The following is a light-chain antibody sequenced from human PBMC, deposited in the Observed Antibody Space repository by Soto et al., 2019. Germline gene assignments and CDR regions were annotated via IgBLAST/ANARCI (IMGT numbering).Light chain of an antibody. Sequence: EIVLTQSPGTLSLSPGEKATLSCRASQSVGDTFLSWYQQKPGLAPRLLIYGVSNRATGIPDRFSGSGSGTDFILTISRLEPEDFAVYYCGQFVSSPPRTFGQGTKVDIK. V-gene: IGKV3-20*01. CDR2: GVS. CDR3: GQFVSSPPRT. J-gene: IGKJ1*01. CDR1: QSVGDTF.